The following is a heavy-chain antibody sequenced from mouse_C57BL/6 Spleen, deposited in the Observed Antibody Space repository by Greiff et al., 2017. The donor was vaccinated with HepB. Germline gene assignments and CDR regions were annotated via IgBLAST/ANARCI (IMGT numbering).Heavy chain of an antibody. J-gene: IGHJ4*01. CDR3: ARHVYSNYDYYAIDY. V-gene: IGHV2-6-1*01. CDR2: IWSDGST. Sequence: QVQLKESGPGLVAPSQSLSITCTVSGFSLTSYGVHWVRQPPGKGLEWLVVIWSDGSTTYNSALKARLSISKDNSKSQVFFKMNSLQTDDTAMYYCARHVYSNYDYYAIDYWGQGTSVTVSP. D-gene: IGHD2-5*01. CDR1: GFSLTSYG.